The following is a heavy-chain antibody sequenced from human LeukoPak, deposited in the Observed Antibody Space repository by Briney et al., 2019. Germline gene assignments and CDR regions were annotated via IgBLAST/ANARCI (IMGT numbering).Heavy chain of an antibody. Sequence: GESLRLSCAASGFTFTTYWMSWVRQAPGKGLEWVANIKQDGSEKHYVDSVKGRFTISRDNAKNSLYLQMNSLRGEDTAVYYCATVLRDGYNYHYFDYWGQGTLVTVSS. CDR2: IKQDGSEK. CDR1: GFTFTTYW. J-gene: IGHJ4*02. V-gene: IGHV3-7*01. D-gene: IGHD5-24*01. CDR3: ATVLRDGYNYHYFDY.